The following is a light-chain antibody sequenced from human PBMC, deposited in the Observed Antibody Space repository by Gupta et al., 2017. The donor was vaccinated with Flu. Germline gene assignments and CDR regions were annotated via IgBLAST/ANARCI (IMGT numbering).Light chain of an antibody. CDR3: QQDVYSFNT. CDR1: QTLPNNY. Sequence: EIILTQSPDSLSLSPGDRATVSCRASQTLPNNYIAWYQQKPGQAPRLLIDGSSSRAPGISDNFSGSGSGADFTLTIARLGPEDFAVYFCQQDVYSFNTFGGGTRVEI. CDR2: GSS. J-gene: IGKJ4*01. V-gene: IGKV3-20*01.